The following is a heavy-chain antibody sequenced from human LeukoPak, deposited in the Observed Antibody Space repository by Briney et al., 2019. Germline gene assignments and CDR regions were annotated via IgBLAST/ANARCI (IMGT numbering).Heavy chain of an antibody. J-gene: IGHJ2*01. CDR1: GFIFKSYW. CDR2: IKQDASEE. D-gene: IGHD3-16*02. CDR3: AGSDTIGYTPREWDYWYFDL. Sequence: PGGSLRLSCAASGFIFKSYWMSWVRQAPGKGLEWVANIKQDASEENYVDSVRGRFTISRDNAKKSLYLQMNSLRVEDTAVYYCAGSDTIGYTPREWDYWYFDLWGRGTLVSVSS. V-gene: IGHV3-7*01.